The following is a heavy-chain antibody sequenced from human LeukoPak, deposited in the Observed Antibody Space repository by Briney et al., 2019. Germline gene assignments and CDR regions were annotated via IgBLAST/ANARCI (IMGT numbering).Heavy chain of an antibody. J-gene: IGHJ6*03. CDR3: ARLTPYCSGTTCDLDYYYYYYMDV. CDR2: IKQDESEK. Sequence: GGSLRLSCAASGFTFSTSWMSWVRQAPGKGLEWVANIKQDESEKYYVDSVKGRFTLSRDKAKNSLYLQMNSLRGEDTAVYYCARLTPYCSGTTCDLDYYYYYYMDVWGKGTTVTVSS. D-gene: IGHD2-2*01. V-gene: IGHV3-7*01. CDR1: GFTFSTSW.